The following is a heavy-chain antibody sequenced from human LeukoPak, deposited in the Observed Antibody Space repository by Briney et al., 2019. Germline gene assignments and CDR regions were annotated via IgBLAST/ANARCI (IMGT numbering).Heavy chain of an antibody. J-gene: IGHJ4*02. Sequence: GGSLRLSCAASGFTFSSYSMNCVRHAPGKGLEWLSSISSSSSYIYYADSVKGRFTISRDNAKNSLYLQMNSLRAEDTAVYYCARDGSGWTLYYFDYWGQGTLVTVSS. CDR1: GFTFSSYS. CDR2: ISSSSSYI. V-gene: IGHV3-21*01. CDR3: ARDGSGWTLYYFDY. D-gene: IGHD6-19*01.